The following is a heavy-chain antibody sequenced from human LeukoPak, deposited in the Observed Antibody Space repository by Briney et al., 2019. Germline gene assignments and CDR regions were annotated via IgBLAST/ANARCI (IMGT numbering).Heavy chain of an antibody. D-gene: IGHD3-3*01. CDR1: GYTFTSYD. Sequence: ASVKVSFKASGYTFTSYDINWVRQATGQGLEWMGWMNPNSGNTGYAQKFQGRVTITRNTSISTAYMELSSLRSEDTAVYYCARGFDFWSGSSPYFDYWGQGTLVTVSS. CDR2: MNPNSGNT. J-gene: IGHJ4*02. CDR3: ARGFDFWSGSSPYFDY. V-gene: IGHV1-8*03.